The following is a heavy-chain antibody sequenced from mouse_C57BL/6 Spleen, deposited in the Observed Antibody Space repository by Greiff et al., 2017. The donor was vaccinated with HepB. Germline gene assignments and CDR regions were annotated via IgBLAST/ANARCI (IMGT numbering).Heavy chain of an antibody. Sequence: QVQLQQSGPELVKPGASVKISCKASGYAFSSSWMNWVKQRPGKGLEWIGRIYPGDGDTNYNGKFKGKATLTADKSSSTAYMQLSSLTSEDSAVYFCARLLQDFDVWGTGTTVTVSS. CDR2: IYPGDGDT. CDR3: ARLLQDFDV. V-gene: IGHV1-82*01. J-gene: IGHJ1*03. D-gene: IGHD6-1*01. CDR1: GYAFSSSW.